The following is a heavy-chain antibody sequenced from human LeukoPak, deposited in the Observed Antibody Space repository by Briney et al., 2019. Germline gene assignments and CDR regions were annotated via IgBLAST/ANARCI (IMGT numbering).Heavy chain of an antibody. D-gene: IGHD6-19*01. CDR1: GFTFSSYS. Sequence: GGSLSLSCAASGFTFSSYSMNWVRQAPGKGLEWVSSISSSSSYIYYADSVKGRFTLYRDNAKNSLYLQMNSLRAEDTAVYYCASISSGWYWDYWGQGTLVTVSS. J-gene: IGHJ4*02. CDR3: ASISSGWYWDY. CDR2: ISSSSSYI. V-gene: IGHV3-21*01.